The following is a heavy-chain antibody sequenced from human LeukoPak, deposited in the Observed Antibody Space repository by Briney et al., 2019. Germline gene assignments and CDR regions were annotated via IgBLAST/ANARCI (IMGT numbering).Heavy chain of an antibody. J-gene: IGHJ4*02. D-gene: IGHD2-2*01. Sequence: PGGSLRLSCAASGFTFNTRAMNWVRQAPGKGLEWFSTISETGGGTYYAASVKGRFTVSRDNSKNTLSLQMNSLRAEDTAIYYCAKDPQPAPMGAYFDFWGQGILVTVSS. V-gene: IGHV3-23*01. CDR3: AKDPQPAPMGAYFDF. CDR2: ISETGGGT. CDR1: GFTFNTRA.